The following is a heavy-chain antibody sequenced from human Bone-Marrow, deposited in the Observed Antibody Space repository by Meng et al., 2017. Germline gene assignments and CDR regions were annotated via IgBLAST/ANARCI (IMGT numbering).Heavy chain of an antibody. CDR2: INPNSGGT. V-gene: IGHV1-2*02. J-gene: IGHJ6*02. CDR1: GYTFTGYY. Sequence: ASVKVSCKASGYTFTGYYMHWVRQAPGQGLEWMGWINPNSGGTNYAQKFQGRVTMTRDTSISTAYMELSSLRSEDTAVYYCARVGFATVTTGPPADYGMDVWGQGTTVTVSS. CDR3: ARVGFATVTTGPPADYGMDV. D-gene: IGHD4-17*01.